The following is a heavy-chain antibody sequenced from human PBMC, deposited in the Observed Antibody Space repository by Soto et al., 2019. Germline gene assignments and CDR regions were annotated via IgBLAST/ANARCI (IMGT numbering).Heavy chain of an antibody. CDR1: GGTFSSHS. V-gene: IGHV1-69*01. CDR3: EREVGYVDFSAALLD. CDR2: IITLFGTA. D-gene: IGHD4-17*01. J-gene: IGHJ4*02. Sequence: VQLMQSGAEVKQPGSSVKVSCKASGGTFSSHSINWVRQAPGQGLEWMRGIITLFGTANYAQIFQGRVTINADQATITAYMELNSLRSDDTAVYYCEREVGYVDFSAALLDWGQGTLVTVSS.